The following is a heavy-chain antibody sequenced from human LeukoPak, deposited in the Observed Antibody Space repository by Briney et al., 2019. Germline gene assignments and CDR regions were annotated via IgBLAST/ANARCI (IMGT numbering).Heavy chain of an antibody. V-gene: IGHV4-39*02. CDR1: GGSTSGGNYY. CDR3: ARLGAGPTYYDFWSGYSSFYFDY. Sequence: SETLSLTCAVSGGSTSGGNYYWGWIRRPPGKGLEWIGGISSSGNTYYNPSLKSRITISIDTSKNHFSLKLSSVTAADTAVYYCARLGAGPTYYDFWSGYSSFYFDYWGQGTLVTVSS. D-gene: IGHD3-3*01. CDR2: ISSSGNT. J-gene: IGHJ4*02.